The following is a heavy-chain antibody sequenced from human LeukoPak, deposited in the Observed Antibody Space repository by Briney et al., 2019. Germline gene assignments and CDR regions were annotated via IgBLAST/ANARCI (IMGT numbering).Heavy chain of an antibody. J-gene: IGHJ4*02. V-gene: IGHV4-39*01. D-gene: IGHD2-2*01. CDR1: GGSINSSSYY. CDR3: ARVLPAAAERAPYYFDY. Sequence: SETLSLTCTVSGGSINSSSYYWGWIRQPPGKGLEWIGSIYYSGSTYYNPPLRSRVTISVDTSKNQLSLKLSSVTAADTAMYYCARVLPAAAERAPYYFDYWGQGTLVTVSS. CDR2: IYYSGST.